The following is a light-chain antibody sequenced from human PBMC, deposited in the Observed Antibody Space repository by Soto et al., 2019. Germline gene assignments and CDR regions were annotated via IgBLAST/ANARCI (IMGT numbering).Light chain of an antibody. CDR1: QSVSSSS. V-gene: IGKV3D-20*02. CDR3: QESET. J-gene: IGKJ1*01. Sequence: IVFTHSPDPLSLSRGEIGTLSCRSSQSVSSSSLAWYQQNPGQAPRLLIYEASSRATGIPDRFSGSGSGTDFTLTISSLQPEDFATYYCQESETFGQGTKVDIK. CDR2: EAS.